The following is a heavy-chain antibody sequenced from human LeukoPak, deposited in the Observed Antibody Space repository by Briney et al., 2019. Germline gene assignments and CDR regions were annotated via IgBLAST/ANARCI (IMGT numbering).Heavy chain of an antibody. V-gene: IGHV3-66*01. CDR3: AREGITAGVNLDY. J-gene: IGHJ4*02. CDR2: IYSGDST. D-gene: IGHD1-14*01. CDR1: GFTVSTNY. Sequence: GGSLRLSCAASGFTVSTNYMTWVRQAPGKGLECVSVIYSGDSTYYADSVKGRFTISRDYFKNTLYLHMNSLRAEDTAVYYCAREGITAGVNLDYWGQGTLVTVSS.